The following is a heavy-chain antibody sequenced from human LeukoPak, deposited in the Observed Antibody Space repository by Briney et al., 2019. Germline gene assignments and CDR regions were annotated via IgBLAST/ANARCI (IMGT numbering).Heavy chain of an antibody. J-gene: IGHJ4*02. CDR2: INPSGGST. CDR1: GYTFTSYY. CDR3: ARDPTSRRYFDWWEGDFDY. Sequence: ASVKVSCKASGYTFTSYYMHWVRQAPGQGLEWMGIINPSGGSTSYAQKFQGRVTMTRDTSTSTVYMELNSLRAEDTAVYYCARDPTSRRYFDWWEGDFDYWGQGTLVTVSS. D-gene: IGHD3-9*01. V-gene: IGHV1-46*01.